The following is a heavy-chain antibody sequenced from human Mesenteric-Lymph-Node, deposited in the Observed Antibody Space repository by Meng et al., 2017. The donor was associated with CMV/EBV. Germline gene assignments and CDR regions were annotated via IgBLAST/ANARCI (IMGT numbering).Heavy chain of an antibody. CDR3: AREGGSRTSGQPPDQ. CDR2: IYHSGST. CDR1: GGSISSSSFY. Sequence: SETLSLTCTVSGGSISSSSFYWGWIRQPPGKGLEWIGSIYHSGSTYYNPSLKSRVTISVDTSKNQFSLKLTSVTAADTAVYFCAREGGSRTSGQPPDQWGQGTLVTVSS. V-gene: IGHV4-39*07. J-gene: IGHJ4*02. D-gene: IGHD2-8*01.